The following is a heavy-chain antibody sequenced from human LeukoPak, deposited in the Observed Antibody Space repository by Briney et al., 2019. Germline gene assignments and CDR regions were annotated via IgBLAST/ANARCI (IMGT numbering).Heavy chain of an antibody. CDR2: IYHSGST. CDR1: GYSISSGYY. J-gene: IGHJ4*02. CDR3: ARVTGYVMEDYFDY. D-gene: IGHD6-13*01. Sequence: SETLSLTCTVSGYSISSGYYWGWIRQPPGKGLEWIGSIYHSGSTYYNPSLKSRVTISVDTSKNQFSLKLSSVTAADTAVYYCARVTGYVMEDYFDYWGQGTLVTVSS. V-gene: IGHV4-38-2*02.